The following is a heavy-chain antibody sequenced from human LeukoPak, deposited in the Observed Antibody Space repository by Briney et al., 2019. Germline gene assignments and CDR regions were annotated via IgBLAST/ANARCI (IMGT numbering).Heavy chain of an antibody. D-gene: IGHD2-15*01. V-gene: IGHV1-2*06. J-gene: IGHJ5*02. CDR3: ATVVVVAAKGFDPFDP. CDR2: INPNSGGT. CDR1: GYTFTSYD. Sequence: GASVKVSCKASGYTFTSYDINWVRQAPGQGLEWMGRINPNSGGTNYAQKFQGRVTMTRDTSISTAYMELSRLRSDDTAVYYCATVVVVAAKGFDPFDPWGQGTLVTVSS.